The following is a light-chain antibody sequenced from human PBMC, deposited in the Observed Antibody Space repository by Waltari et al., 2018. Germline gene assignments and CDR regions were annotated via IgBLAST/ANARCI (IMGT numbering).Light chain of an antibody. J-gene: IGKJ2*01. CDR1: QTVSSN. CDR2: GPS. V-gene: IGKV3-15*01. CDR3: QQYYNWPLT. Sequence: EIVMTQSPATLSVSPGERATLFCRASQTVSSNLAWYQHKPGQAPRLLIYGPSTRATGIPARFSGSGSGTEFTLTISSLQSEDFAVYYCQQYYNWPLTFGQGTKLENK.